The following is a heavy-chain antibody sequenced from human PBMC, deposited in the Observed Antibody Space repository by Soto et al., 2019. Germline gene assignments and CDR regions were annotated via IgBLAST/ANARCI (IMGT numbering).Heavy chain of an antibody. CDR2: IIPIFGTA. CDR1: GGTFSSYA. J-gene: IGHJ5*02. Sequence: SVKVSCKASGGTFSSYAISWVRQAPGQGLEWMGGIIPIFGTANYAQKFQGRVTNTADKSTSTAYLELSRLRSEDTAVYYCASSPPLYYYDSSGPPGWFDPWGQGTLVTVSS. V-gene: IGHV1-69*06. D-gene: IGHD3-22*01. CDR3: ASSPPLYYYDSSGPPGWFDP.